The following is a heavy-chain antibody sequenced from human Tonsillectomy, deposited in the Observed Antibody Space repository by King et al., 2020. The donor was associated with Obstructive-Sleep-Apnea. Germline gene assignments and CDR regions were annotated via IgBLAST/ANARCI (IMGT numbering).Heavy chain of an antibody. CDR2: TYPGVSDN. V-gene: IGHV5-51*01. D-gene: IGHD1-26*01. CDR3: VGGSLEVYDY. Sequence: QLVQSGAEVKKPGESMKISCKGCGYSFNSYRIGWVRQMPGNGLEWMGITYPGVSDNRYSPSFTGQVTISADKSISTAYLQWSSLKASDTAMYYCVGGSLEVYDYWGQGTLVTVSS. CDR1: GYSFNSYR. J-gene: IGHJ4*02.